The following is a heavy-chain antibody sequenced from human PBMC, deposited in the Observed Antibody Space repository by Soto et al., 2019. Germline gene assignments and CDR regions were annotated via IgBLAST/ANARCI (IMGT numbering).Heavy chain of an antibody. CDR1: GYTFTSYD. J-gene: IGHJ6*03. Sequence: ASVKVSCKASGYTFTSYDINWVRQATGQGLEWMGWMNPNSGNTGYAQKFQGRVTMTRNTSISTAYMALTSLRPEDTAVYYCSRVGDYSDFWRASWGWGTYYYYMDVWRKGTTVTVSS. V-gene: IGHV1-8*01. CDR3: SRVGDYSDFWRASWGWGTYYYYMDV. D-gene: IGHD3-3*01. CDR2: MNPNSGNT.